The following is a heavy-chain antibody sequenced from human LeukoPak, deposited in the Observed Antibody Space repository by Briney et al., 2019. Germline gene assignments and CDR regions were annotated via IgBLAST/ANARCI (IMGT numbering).Heavy chain of an antibody. CDR3: ARVGIAAAGTVGAFDY. D-gene: IGHD6-13*01. CDR2: ISSNGGST. Sequence: PGGSLRLSCAASGFTFSNYVMHWVRQAPGKGLEYVSAISSNGGSTYYANSVKGRFTISRDNSKNTLYLQMGSLRAEDMAVYYCARVGIAAAGTVGAFDYWGQGTLVTVSS. J-gene: IGHJ4*02. CDR1: GFTFSNYV. V-gene: IGHV3-64*01.